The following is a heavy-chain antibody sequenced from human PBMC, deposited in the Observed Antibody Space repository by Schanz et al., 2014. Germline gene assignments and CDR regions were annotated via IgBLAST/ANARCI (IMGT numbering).Heavy chain of an antibody. CDR2: ISPYNGNT. J-gene: IGHJ6*03. Sequence: QVQLVQSGAEVQKPGASVKFSCKTSGYTFSSYGITWVRQAPGQGLEWMGWISPYNGNTNYAQKLQGRVTMTRNTSISTAYMELSSLRSEDTAVYYCARLGTGMAVAGSVIDSYYYYMDVWGEGTTVTVSS. CDR3: ARLGTGMAVAGSVIDSYYYYMDV. D-gene: IGHD6-19*01. V-gene: IGHV1-18*01. CDR1: GYTFSSYG.